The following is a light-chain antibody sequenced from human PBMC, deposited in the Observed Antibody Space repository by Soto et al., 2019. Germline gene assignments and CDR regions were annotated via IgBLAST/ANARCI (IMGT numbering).Light chain of an antibody. CDR3: KSYAGSNTYV. V-gene: IGLV2-8*01. J-gene: IGLJ7*01. CDR1: NNDLGVYDF. Sequence: QSALTQPPSASGSPGQSVTISCTGTNNDLGVYDFVSWYQHHPGKAPRLIIYEVVQRPSGVPDRFSGSNSGNTASLTVSGLQAEDEADYFCKSYAGSNTYVFGSGTQLTVL. CDR2: EVV.